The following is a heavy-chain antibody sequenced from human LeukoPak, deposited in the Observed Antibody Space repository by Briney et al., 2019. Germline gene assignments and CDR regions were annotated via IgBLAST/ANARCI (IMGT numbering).Heavy chain of an antibody. CDR3: ARAPRGWFDP. V-gene: IGHV4-61*02. J-gene: IGHJ5*02. Sequence: KSSETLSLTCTVSGGSISSGSYYWSWIRQPAGKGLEWIGRIYTSGSTNYNPSLKSRVTISVDTSKNQFSLKLSSVTAADTAVYYCARAPRGWFDPWGQGTLVTVSS. D-gene: IGHD3-16*01. CDR2: IYTSGST. CDR1: GGSISSGSYY.